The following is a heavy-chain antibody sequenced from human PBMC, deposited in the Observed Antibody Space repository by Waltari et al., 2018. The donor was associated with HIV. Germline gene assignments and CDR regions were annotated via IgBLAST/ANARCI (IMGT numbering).Heavy chain of an antibody. Sequence: VVQPGRSLRLSCAASGFTFSSYGMHWVRQAPGKGLEWVAVIWFDGSNKYYADSVQGRFTISRDNSQNTLYLQMNTLRAEDTAVYYCARGPKQGGGGSCDFWGQGTLVTVSS. CDR3: ARGPKQGGGGSCDF. CDR2: IWFDGSNK. D-gene: IGHD2-15*01. CDR1: GFTFSSYG. J-gene: IGHJ4*02. V-gene: IGHV3-33*01.